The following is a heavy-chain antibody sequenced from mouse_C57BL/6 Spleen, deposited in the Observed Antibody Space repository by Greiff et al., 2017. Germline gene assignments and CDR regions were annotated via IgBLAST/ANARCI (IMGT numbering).Heavy chain of an antibody. CDR3: ARWDGSSYDYAMDY. CDR1: GFTFSDYG. Sequence: EVMLVESGGGLVKPGGSLKLSCAASGFTFSDYGMHWVSQAPEKGLEWVADISSGSSTTYYADTVKGRITISRDNAKNTLFMQMTSLRSEDTAMYYCARWDGSSYDYAMDYWGQGTSVTVSS. D-gene: IGHD1-1*01. V-gene: IGHV5-17*01. J-gene: IGHJ4*01. CDR2: ISSGSSTT.